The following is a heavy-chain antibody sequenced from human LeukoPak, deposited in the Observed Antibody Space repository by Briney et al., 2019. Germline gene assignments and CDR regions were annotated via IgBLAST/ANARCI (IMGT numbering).Heavy chain of an antibody. Sequence: GGPLRLSCAASGFTFSSYWMSWVRQAPGKGLEWVANIKQDGSEKYYVDSVKGRFTISRDNAKNSLYLQMNSLRAEDTAVYYCAREGDYYRPGGPRFDYWGQGTLVTVSS. J-gene: IGHJ4*02. CDR1: GFTFSSYW. V-gene: IGHV3-7*01. D-gene: IGHD1-26*01. CDR3: AREGDYYRPGGPRFDY. CDR2: IKQDGSEK.